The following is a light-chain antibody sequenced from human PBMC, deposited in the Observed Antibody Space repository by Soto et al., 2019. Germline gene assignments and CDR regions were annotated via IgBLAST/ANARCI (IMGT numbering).Light chain of an antibody. CDR3: QQYGSSPPWT. CDR1: QSVGSN. V-gene: IGKV3D-15*01. CDR2: GAS. Sequence: EIVMTQSPDTQSVSPGERATLSCRASQSVGSNLAWYQQKPGQAPRLLIYGASTRATGIPARFSGSGSGTEFTLTISRLEPEDFAVYYCQQYGSSPPWTFGQGTKVEIK. J-gene: IGKJ1*01.